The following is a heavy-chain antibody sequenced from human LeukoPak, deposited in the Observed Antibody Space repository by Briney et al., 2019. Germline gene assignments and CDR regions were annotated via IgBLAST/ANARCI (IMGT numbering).Heavy chain of an antibody. J-gene: IGHJ5*02. CDR1: EYDFANYW. V-gene: IGHV5-51*01. CDR2: VYPAVARI. D-gene: IGHD1-14*01. Sequence: GESLKISCKGSEYDFANYWIGWVRQMPGKGLEWMGIVYPAVARIHYSPSFQGQFTMSVDRSISTAYLQWTSLKVSDTAMYFCARRKFSDTWFDPWGQGTLVTVSS. CDR3: ARRKFSDTWFDP.